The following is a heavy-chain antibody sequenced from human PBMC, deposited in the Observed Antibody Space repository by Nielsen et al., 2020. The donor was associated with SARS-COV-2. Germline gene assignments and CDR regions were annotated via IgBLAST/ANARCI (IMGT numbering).Heavy chain of an antibody. Sequence: GGSLRLSCAASGFTFSSYSMNWVRQAPGKGLEWVSSISSSSSYIYYADSVKGRFTISRDNAKNTLYLQMNSLRAEDTAVYYCARDRFWSGYYDYWGQGTLVTVSS. D-gene: IGHD3-3*01. V-gene: IGHV3-21*01. CDR1: GFTFSSYS. CDR2: ISSSSSYI. J-gene: IGHJ4*02. CDR3: ARDRFWSGYYDY.